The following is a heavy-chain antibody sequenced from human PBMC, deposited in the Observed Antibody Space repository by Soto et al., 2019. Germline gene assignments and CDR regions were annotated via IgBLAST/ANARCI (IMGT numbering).Heavy chain of an antibody. Sequence: TLSLTCTVSGGSISSHYWSWVRQAPGKGLEWIGHIYYRGSTSYNPSLRSRSTISVDTSNNQFSLKLNSVTTADTAVYYCARDGREASGMDVWGQGTKVTVSS. D-gene: IGHD1-26*01. V-gene: IGHV4-59*11. CDR2: IYYRGST. CDR3: ARDGREASGMDV. CDR1: GGSISSHY. J-gene: IGHJ6*02.